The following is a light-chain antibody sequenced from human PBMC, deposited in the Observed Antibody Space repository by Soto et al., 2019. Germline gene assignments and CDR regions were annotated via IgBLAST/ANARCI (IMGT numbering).Light chain of an antibody. V-gene: IGKV3-15*01. CDR1: QSISSK. Sequence: EKVMTQSPATLSVSSGARATLSCRGSQSISSKLAWYQHKPGRAPRLLIYDTSTRAAGIPARFTGSGSGTDFTLTISSLQSEDFAVYYCQQYNTWRSISFGQGTRLEI. CDR3: QQYNTWRSIS. CDR2: DTS. J-gene: IGKJ5*01.